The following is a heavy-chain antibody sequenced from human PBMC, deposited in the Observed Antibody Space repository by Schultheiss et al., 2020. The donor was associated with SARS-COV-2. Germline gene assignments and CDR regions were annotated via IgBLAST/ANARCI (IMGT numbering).Heavy chain of an antibody. Sequence: SETLSLTCTVSGGSISSYYWSWIRQPPGKGLEWIGYIYYSGSTYYNPSLKSRVTISVDTSKNQFSLKLSSVTAADTAMYYCARRYSGYDWNWGQGTLVTVSS. CDR2: IYYSGST. CDR3: ARRYSGYDWN. CDR1: GGSISSYY. V-gene: IGHV4-59*06. D-gene: IGHD5-12*01. J-gene: IGHJ4*02.